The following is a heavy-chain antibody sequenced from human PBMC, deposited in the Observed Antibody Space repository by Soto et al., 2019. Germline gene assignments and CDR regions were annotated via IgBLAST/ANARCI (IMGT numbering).Heavy chain of an antibody. Sequence: GGSLRLSCETSEFTFSSYWMTWVRRSPGKGLEWVANIDGEGGEKNYADSVKGRFTISRDNAKKSLYLQMNSLRAEDTAVYYCARGLYNGSPHLFYWGQGTLVTVSS. CDR2: IDGEGGEK. CDR3: ARGLYNGSPHLFY. J-gene: IGHJ4*02. D-gene: IGHD1-26*01. V-gene: IGHV3-7*05. CDR1: EFTFSSYW.